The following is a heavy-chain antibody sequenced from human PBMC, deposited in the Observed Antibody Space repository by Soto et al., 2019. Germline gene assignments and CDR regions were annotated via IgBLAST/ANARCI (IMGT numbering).Heavy chain of an antibody. D-gene: IGHD4-17*01. J-gene: IGHJ3*02. Sequence: QVQLVESGGGVVQPGRSLRLSCAASGFTFSSYGMHWVRQAPGKGLEWVAVIWYDGSNKYYADSVKGRFTISRDNSKNTLYLQMTSLRAEDTAVYYCARERRDYGGNLAFDIWGQGTMVTVSS. CDR3: ARERRDYGGNLAFDI. CDR1: GFTFSSYG. V-gene: IGHV3-33*01. CDR2: IWYDGSNK.